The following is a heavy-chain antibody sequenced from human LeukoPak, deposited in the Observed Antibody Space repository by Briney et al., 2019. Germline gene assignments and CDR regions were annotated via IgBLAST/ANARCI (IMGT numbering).Heavy chain of an antibody. CDR3: VRDLGNNWFDP. D-gene: IGHD3-16*01. V-gene: IGHV1-46*01. Sequence: GASVKVSCKASGYTFTSYYMHWVRQAPGQGLEWMGIINPSGGSTSYAQKFQGRVTMTRDTSTSTVYMELSSLRSEDTAVYYCVRDLGNNWFDPWGQGTLVTVSS. CDR1: GYTFTSYY. J-gene: IGHJ5*02. CDR2: INPSGGST.